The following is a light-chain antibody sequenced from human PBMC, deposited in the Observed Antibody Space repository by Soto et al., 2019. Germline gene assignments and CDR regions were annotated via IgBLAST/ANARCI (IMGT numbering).Light chain of an antibody. Sequence: QSVLTQPASASGTPGQRVTISCSGSSSNIGSNTVNWYQQLPGTAPKLLIDSNNQRPSGVPDRFSGSKSGTSAALAISGLQSEDEADYYCAAWDDSLNGPVFGTGTKLTVL. CDR3: AAWDDSLNGPV. J-gene: IGLJ1*01. CDR2: SNN. CDR1: SSNIGSNT. V-gene: IGLV1-44*01.